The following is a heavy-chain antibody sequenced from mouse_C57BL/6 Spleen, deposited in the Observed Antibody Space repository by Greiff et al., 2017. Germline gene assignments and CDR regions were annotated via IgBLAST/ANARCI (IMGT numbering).Heavy chain of an antibody. CDR1: GYTFTSYG. V-gene: IGHV1-81*01. D-gene: IGHD1-1*01. CDR3: ARWGTTVVASHSAMDY. J-gene: IGHJ4*01. CDR2: IYPRSGNT. Sequence: VQLQESGAELARPGASVKLSCKASGYTFTSYGISWVKQRTGQGLEWIGEIYPRSGNTYYNEKFKGKATLTADKSSSTAYMELRSLTSEDSAVYFCARWGTTVVASHSAMDYWGQGTSVTVSS.